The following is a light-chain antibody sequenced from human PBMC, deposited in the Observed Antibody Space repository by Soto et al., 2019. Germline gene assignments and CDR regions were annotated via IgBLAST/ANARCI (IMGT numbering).Light chain of an antibody. J-gene: IGLJ2*01. V-gene: IGLV2-14*03. CDR2: DVS. CDR3: SSYTSRSTLVV. Sequence: QSALTQPASVSGSPGQSITISCTGTSSDVGAYNYVSWYQQHPGKAPKLMISDVSHRPSGVSNRFSGSKSGNTASPTISGLQAEDEADYYCSSYTSRSTLVVFGGGTKLTVL. CDR1: SSDVGAYNY.